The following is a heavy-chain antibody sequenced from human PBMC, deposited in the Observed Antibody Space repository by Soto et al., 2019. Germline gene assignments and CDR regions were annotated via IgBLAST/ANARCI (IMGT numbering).Heavy chain of an antibody. V-gene: IGHV3-7*01. J-gene: IGHJ4*02. CDR1: GFTFSSYW. CDR3: ARDMTTVTTNGASFDY. CDR2: IKQDGSEK. D-gene: IGHD4-17*01. Sequence: GGSLRLSCAASGFTFSSYWMSWVRQAPGKGLEWVANIKQDGSEKYYVDSVKGRFTISRDNAKNSLYLQMNSLRAEDTAVYYCARDMTTVTTNGASFDYWGQGTLVTVSS.